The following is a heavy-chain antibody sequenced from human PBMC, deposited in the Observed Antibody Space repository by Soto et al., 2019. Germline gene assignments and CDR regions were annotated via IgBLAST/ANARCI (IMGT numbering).Heavy chain of an antibody. D-gene: IGHD5-18*01. Sequence: EVQLVESGGGLVQPGGSLRLSCAASGVTVSSNYMSWVRQAPGKGLEWVSVIYSGGSTYYADSVKGRFTISRDNSKNTLYLQMNNLRAEDTAVYYWARHRYNYGGAYFDYWGQGTLVSLSS. CDR3: ARHRYNYGGAYFDY. CDR1: GVTVSSNY. J-gene: IGHJ4*02. V-gene: IGHV3-66*04. CDR2: IYSGGST.